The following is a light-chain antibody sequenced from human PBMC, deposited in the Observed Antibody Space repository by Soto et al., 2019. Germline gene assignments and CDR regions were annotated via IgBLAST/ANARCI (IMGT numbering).Light chain of an antibody. V-gene: IGLV4-69*01. CDR2: LNSDGSH. J-gene: IGLJ2*01. CDR3: QTWGTGIQV. Sequence: QPVLTQSPSASASLGASVKLTCTLSSGHSSYTIAWQQQQPEKGPRYLMKLNSDGSHNKRDGIPDRFSGSSSGAERYLTIASLQSEDEADYYCQTWGTGIQVFGGGTKLTVL. CDR1: SGHSSYT.